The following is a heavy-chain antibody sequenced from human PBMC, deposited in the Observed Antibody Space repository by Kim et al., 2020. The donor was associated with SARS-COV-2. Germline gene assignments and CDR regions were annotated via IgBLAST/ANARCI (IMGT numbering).Heavy chain of an antibody. CDR2: IYYSGST. D-gene: IGHD5-18*01. Sequence: SETLSLTCTVSGGSISSYYWSWIRQPPGKGLEWIGYIYYSGSTNYNPSLKSRVTISVDTSKNQFSLKLSSVTAADTAVYYCATRIRRGNTAMANYYYYYGMDVWGQETTVTVSS. J-gene: IGHJ6*02. CDR3: ATRIRRGNTAMANYYYYYGMDV. V-gene: IGHV4-59*08. CDR1: GGSISSYY.